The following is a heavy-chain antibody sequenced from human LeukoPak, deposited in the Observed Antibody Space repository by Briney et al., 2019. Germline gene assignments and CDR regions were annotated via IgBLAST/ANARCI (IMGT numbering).Heavy chain of an antibody. V-gene: IGHV4-34*01. D-gene: IGHD4/OR15-4a*01. CDR1: GGSFSGYY. CDR3: ARQRGRTIAF. Sequence: SETLSLTCAVYGGSFSGYYWSWIRQPPGKGLEWIGEINHSGSTNYNPSLKSRVTISVDTSKNQFSLKLSSVTAADTAVYYCARQRGRTIAFWGQGTLVTVSS. CDR2: INHSGST. J-gene: IGHJ4*02.